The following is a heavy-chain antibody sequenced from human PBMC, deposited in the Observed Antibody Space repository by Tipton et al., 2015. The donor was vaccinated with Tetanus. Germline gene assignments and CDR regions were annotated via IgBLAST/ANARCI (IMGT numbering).Heavy chain of an antibody. J-gene: IGHJ6*02. V-gene: IGHV4-31*03. Sequence: TLSLTCTVSGGSISSGGYYWSWIRQHPGKGLERIGYIYYSGSTYYNPSLKSRVTISVDTSKNQFSLKLNSVTAADTAVYYCARAEYSSGWFSTDRDYYYGMDVWGQGTTVTVSS. CDR1: GGSISSGGYY. D-gene: IGHD6-19*01. CDR2: IYYSGST. CDR3: ARAEYSSGWFSTDRDYYYGMDV.